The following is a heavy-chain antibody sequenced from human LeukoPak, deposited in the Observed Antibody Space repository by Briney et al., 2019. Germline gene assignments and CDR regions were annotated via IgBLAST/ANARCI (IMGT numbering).Heavy chain of an antibody. J-gene: IGHJ4*02. D-gene: IGHD6-13*01. CDR1: GGSISSSSYY. Sequence: PSETLSLTCTVSGGSISSSSYYWGWIRQPPGKGLEWIGSIYYSGSTYYNPSLKSRVTISVDTSKNQFSLKLSSVTAADTAVYYCAREVYIAAAGTFFDYWGQGTLVTVSS. V-gene: IGHV4-39*02. CDR3: AREVYIAAAGTFFDY. CDR2: IYYSGST.